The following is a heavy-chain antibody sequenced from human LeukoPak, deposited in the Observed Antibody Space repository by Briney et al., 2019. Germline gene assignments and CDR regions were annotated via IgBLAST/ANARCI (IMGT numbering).Heavy chain of an antibody. J-gene: IGHJ5*02. CDR3: ARDPWAGTRYTSQNWFDP. CDR2: IIPIFGTT. V-gene: IGHV1-69*13. Sequence: SVKVSCKASGYTFTSYYMHWVRQAPGQGLEWMGGIIPIFGTTNYAQKFQGRVTITADESTSTAYMELSSLRSEDTAVYYCARDPWAGTRYTSQNWFDPWGQGTLVTVSS. D-gene: IGHD1-7*01. CDR1: GYTFTSYY.